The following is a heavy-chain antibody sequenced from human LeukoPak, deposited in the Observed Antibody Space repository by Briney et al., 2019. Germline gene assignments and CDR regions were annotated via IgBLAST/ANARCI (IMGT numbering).Heavy chain of an antibody. Sequence: PWETLSLTCTASGGSISSYYWSWIRQPPGKGLEWIGFIYYSGSTNYKPSLKSRVTISIDTSKNQFSLKVTSVTAADTAVFYCARLANYDFWRGPYPHDAFDIWGPGIMVSVSS. V-gene: IGHV4-59*08. CDR3: ARLANYDFWRGPYPHDAFDI. CDR2: IYYSGST. CDR1: GGSISSYY. D-gene: IGHD3-3*01. J-gene: IGHJ3*02.